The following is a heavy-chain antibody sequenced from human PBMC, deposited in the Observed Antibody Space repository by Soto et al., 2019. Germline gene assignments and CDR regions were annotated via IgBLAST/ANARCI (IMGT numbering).Heavy chain of an antibody. D-gene: IGHD2-15*01. J-gene: IGHJ6*03. CDR1: GYTFTSSD. Sequence: ASVKVSCKASGYTFTSSDINWVRQAPGQGLEWMGWMNPNSGNTGYAQKFQGRVTMTRNTSISTAYMELSSRSSADTAVYYCARGTTDVIVVVVAATGYYYMGVWGKGTTITVPS. CDR3: ARGTTDVIVVVVAATGYYYMGV. CDR2: MNPNSGNT. V-gene: IGHV1-8*01.